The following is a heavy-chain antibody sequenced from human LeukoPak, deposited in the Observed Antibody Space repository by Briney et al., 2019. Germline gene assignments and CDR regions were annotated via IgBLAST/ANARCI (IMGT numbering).Heavy chain of an antibody. Sequence: PGGSLRLSCAASGFTFSTYGMHWVRQAPGKGLEWVAVISYDGSNKYYADSVKGRFTIYRDNSKNTLYLQMNSLRAQDTAVYYCAKGQGSGWYEAFDIWGQGTMVTVSS. V-gene: IGHV3-30*18. D-gene: IGHD6-19*01. CDR2: ISYDGSNK. J-gene: IGHJ3*02. CDR1: GFTFSTYG. CDR3: AKGQGSGWYEAFDI.